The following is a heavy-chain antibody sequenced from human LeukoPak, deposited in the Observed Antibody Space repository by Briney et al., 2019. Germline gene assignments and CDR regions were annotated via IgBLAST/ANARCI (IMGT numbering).Heavy chain of an antibody. V-gene: IGHV3-48*01. CDR3: ASTQPPLWFDP. J-gene: IGHJ5*02. CDR1: GFTFSSYS. Sequence: PGGSLRLSCAASGFTFSSYSMNWVRQAPGKGLEWVSYISSSSSTIYYADSVKGRFTISRDNAKNSLYLQMNSLRAEDTAVYYCASTQPPLWFDPWGQGTLVTVSS. D-gene: IGHD6-13*01. CDR2: ISSSSSTI.